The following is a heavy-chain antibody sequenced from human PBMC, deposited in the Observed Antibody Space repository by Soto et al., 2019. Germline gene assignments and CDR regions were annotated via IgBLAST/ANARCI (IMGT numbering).Heavy chain of an antibody. Sequence: WGSLRLSCVASGFTFSSYGMHWVRQAPGKGLEWVAVISYDGRNKYYADSVRGRFTISRDNSRNTLFLQMSTLRAEDTAVYYCAKDLRYDILTGYYMGVGAFDIWGQGTMVTVSS. CDR3: AKDLRYDILTGYYMGVGAFDI. CDR1: GFTFSSYG. CDR2: ISYDGRNK. D-gene: IGHD3-9*01. V-gene: IGHV3-30*18. J-gene: IGHJ3*02.